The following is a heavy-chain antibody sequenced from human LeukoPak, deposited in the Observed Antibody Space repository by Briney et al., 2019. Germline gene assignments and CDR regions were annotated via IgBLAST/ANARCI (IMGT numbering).Heavy chain of an antibody. J-gene: IGHJ6*03. CDR3: ARALRYFDWFTSHTRYYYYYMDV. Sequence: ASVKVSCKASGYTFTSYDINWVRQATGQGLEWMGWMNPNSGNTGHAQKFQGRVTMTRNTSISTAYMELSSLRSEDTAVYYCARALRYFDWFTSHTRYYYYYMDVWGKGTTVTISS. CDR1: GYTFTSYD. CDR2: MNPNSGNT. V-gene: IGHV1-8*01. D-gene: IGHD3-9*01.